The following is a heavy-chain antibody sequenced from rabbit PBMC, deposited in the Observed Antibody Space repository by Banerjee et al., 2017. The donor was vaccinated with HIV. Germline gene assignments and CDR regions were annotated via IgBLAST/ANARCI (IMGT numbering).Heavy chain of an antibody. Sequence: LEWIGCIYTGNGNTHYASWAKGRFTVSKTSSTTVTLQMTSLTAADTATYFCARSYAGVVGYGYANFHLWGPGTLVTVS. CDR3: ARSYAGVVGYGYANFHL. CDR2: IYTGNGNT. J-gene: IGHJ4*01. V-gene: IGHV1S40*01. D-gene: IGHD6-1*01.